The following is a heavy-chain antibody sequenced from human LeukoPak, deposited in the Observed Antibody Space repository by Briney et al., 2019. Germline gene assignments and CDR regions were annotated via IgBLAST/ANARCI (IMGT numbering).Heavy chain of an antibody. D-gene: IGHD4-17*01. CDR2: IYSGGST. V-gene: IGHV3-53*01. CDR1: GFTVSSNY. Sequence: GGSLRLSCAASGFTVSSNYMSWVRQAPGKGLEWVSVIYSGGSTYYADSVKGRFTISRDNSKNTLYLQMNSLRAGDTAVYYCARPSYGRIDAFDIWGQGTMVTVSS. CDR3: ARPSYGRIDAFDI. J-gene: IGHJ3*02.